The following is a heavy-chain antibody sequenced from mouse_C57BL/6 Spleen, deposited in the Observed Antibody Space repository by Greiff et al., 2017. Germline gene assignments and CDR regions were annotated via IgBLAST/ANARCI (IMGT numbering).Heavy chain of an antibody. V-gene: IGHV1-64*01. D-gene: IGHD2-4*01. J-gene: IGHJ4*01. CDR3: AGIYYDYSYYAMDY. CDR2: IHPNSGST. CDR1: GYTFTSYW. Sequence: VQLQQSGAELVKPGASVKLSCKASGYTFTSYWMHWVKQRPGQGLEWIGMIHPNSGSTNYNEKFKSKATLTVDKSSSTAYMQLSSLTSEDSAVYYCAGIYYDYSYYAMDYWGQGTSVTVSS.